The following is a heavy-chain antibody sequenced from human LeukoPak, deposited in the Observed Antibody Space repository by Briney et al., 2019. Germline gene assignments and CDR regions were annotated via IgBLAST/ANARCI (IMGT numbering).Heavy chain of an antibody. D-gene: IGHD4-23*01. J-gene: IGHJ4*02. CDR2: IYPADSDT. CDR3: ARRDYGGNSHFGY. Sequence: GESLKISCKGSGYSFASHWIGWVRQMPGKGLEWMGIIYPADSDTRYSPSFEGQVTISADKSISTAYVQWNSLKASDTATYYCARRDYGGNSHFGYWGQGTLVTVSS. V-gene: IGHV5-51*01. CDR1: GYSFASHW.